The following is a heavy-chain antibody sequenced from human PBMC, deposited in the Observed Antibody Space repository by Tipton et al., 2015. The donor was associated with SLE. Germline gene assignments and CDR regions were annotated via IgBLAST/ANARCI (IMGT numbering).Heavy chain of an antibody. V-gene: IGHV3-11*01. Sequence: SLRLSCAASGFTFSDYYMSWIRQAPGKGLEWLSYISSSGSTMYYADSARGRFTISRDNAKNSLYLQMNTRRAEDTAAYYWAREVRDSWTRCFDYWGQGTLVTVSS. CDR3: AREVRDSWTRCFDY. J-gene: IGHJ4*02. CDR1: GFTFSDYY. D-gene: IGHD6-13*01. CDR2: ISSSGSTM.